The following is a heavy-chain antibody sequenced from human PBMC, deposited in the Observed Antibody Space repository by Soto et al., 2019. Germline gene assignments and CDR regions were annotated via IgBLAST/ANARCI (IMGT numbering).Heavy chain of an antibody. CDR2: IIPALERI. D-gene: IGHD3-3*01. V-gene: IGHV1-69*01. CDR3: ARGAGIFGVVAFDD. Sequence: QVQLVQSGAEVKKPGSSVKVSCKASGDTFSSYSINWVRQAPAQGLECMGGIIPALERIYYAQKFQGRVTITADESTTTAHMELSSLRSGDTAVYYCARGAGIFGVVAFDDWGQGTLVTVSS. J-gene: IGHJ4*02. CDR1: GDTFSSYS.